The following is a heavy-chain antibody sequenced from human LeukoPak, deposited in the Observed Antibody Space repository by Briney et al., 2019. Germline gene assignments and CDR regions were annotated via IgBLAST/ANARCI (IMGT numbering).Heavy chain of an antibody. V-gene: IGHV3-23*01. Sequence: SGGSLRLSCVASGFTFSNHAMTWVRQAPGKGLEWVSAISASGVDTFYAPSAKGRFTISRDNSKNTLYLQINSLRAEDTAIYYCAKDVWWSVSWGQGTLVTVSS. CDR1: GFTFSNHA. CDR3: AKDVWWSVS. J-gene: IGHJ5*02. D-gene: IGHD2-8*02. CDR2: ISASGVDT.